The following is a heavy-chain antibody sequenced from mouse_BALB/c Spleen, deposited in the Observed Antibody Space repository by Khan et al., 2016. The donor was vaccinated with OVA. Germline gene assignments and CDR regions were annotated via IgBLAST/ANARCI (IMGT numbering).Heavy chain of an antibody. CDR3: ARQPYYHYNVMDY. Sequence: XQLKESGTGMVAPSQSLSITCTISGFSLTNYGVHWVRQPPGKGLEWLVVIWHDGSTTYNSALKSRLTISKDNSKSQVFLKMNSLQTDDTAMYFCARQPYYHYNVMDYWGQGTSVTVSS. J-gene: IGHJ4*01. D-gene: IGHD2-10*01. CDR2: IWHDGST. CDR1: GFSLTNYG. V-gene: IGHV2-6-1*01.